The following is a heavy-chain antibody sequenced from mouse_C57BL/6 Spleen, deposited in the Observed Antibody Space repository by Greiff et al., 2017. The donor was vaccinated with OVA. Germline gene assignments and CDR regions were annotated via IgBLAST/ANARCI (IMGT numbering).Heavy chain of an antibody. D-gene: IGHD2-2*01. V-gene: IGHV1-53*01. CDR2: INPCNGGT. CDR1: GYTFTSYW. Sequence: VQLQQPGTELVKPGASVKLSCKASGYTFTSYWMHWVKQRPGQGLEWIGNINPCNGGTNYNEKFKSKATLTVDKSSSTAYMQLSSLTSEDSAVYYCARIYGYDGAWFAYWGQGTLVTVSA. J-gene: IGHJ3*01. CDR3: ARIYGYDGAWFAY.